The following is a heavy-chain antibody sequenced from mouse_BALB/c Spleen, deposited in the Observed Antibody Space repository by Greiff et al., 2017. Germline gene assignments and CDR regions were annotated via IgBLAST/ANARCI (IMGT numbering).Heavy chain of an antibody. CDR2: VNPYNGGT. V-gene: IGHV1-19*01. Sequence: VQLQQSGPELVKPGASVKMSCKASGYTFTDYYMDWVKQSHGESFEWIGRVNPYNGGTSYNQKFKGKATLTVDKSSSTAYMELNSLTSEDSAVYYCARNDYDGDYYAMDYWGQGTSVTVSS. CDR3: ARNDYDGDYYAMDY. CDR1: GYTFTDYY. D-gene: IGHD2-4*01. J-gene: IGHJ4*01.